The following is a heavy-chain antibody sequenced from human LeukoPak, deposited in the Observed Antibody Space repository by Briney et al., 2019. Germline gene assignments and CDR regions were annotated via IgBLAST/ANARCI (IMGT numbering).Heavy chain of an antibody. Sequence: GGSLRLSCAVSGFTFSDYWMNWVRQAPGKGLEWVASIHLNGGEKSYVDSVKGRFTISRDNPKNSLYLQMSSLRAEDTGVYYCARDVAAAGLYFDLWGQGTLVTVSS. D-gene: IGHD6-13*01. CDR1: GFTFSDYW. J-gene: IGHJ4*01. CDR2: IHLNGGEK. V-gene: IGHV3-7*01. CDR3: ARDVAAAGLYFDL.